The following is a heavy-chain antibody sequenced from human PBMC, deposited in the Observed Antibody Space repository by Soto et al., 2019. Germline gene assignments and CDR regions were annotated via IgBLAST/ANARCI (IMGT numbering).Heavy chain of an antibody. CDR2: IYFSGST. Sequence: SETLSLTCTVSGGSIISNTYYWGWIRQTPGKGLEWIGTIYFSGSTYYNPTLKSRLTMSVDTSKNQFSLELSSVTAADTAVYYCASRVRQGDFDYWGQGTLVTASS. V-gene: IGHV4-39*01. J-gene: IGHJ4*02. CDR3: ASRVRQGDFDY. CDR1: GGSIISNTYY.